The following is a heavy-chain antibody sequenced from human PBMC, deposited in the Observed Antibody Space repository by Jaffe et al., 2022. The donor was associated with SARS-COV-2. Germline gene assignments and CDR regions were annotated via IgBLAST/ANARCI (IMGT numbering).Heavy chain of an antibody. Sequence: QVQLQESGPGLVKPSETLSLTCNVSGGSINTYYWTWIRQSPGRGLEWVAYVYSSGRANYHPSLESRVTTSVDKSKNQFSLTLNFVTAADTAVYYCARVRSIALREVDHWGQGILVTVSS. J-gene: IGHJ4*02. CDR3: ARVRSIALREVDH. CDR2: VYSSGRA. V-gene: IGHV4-59*12. CDR1: GGSINTYY. D-gene: IGHD6-13*01.